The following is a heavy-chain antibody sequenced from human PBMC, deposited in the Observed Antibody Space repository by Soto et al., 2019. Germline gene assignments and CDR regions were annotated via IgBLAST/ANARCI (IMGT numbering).Heavy chain of an antibody. J-gene: IGHJ4*02. CDR3: SRDLGGWPDY. CDR2: INAGNGNT. V-gene: IGHV1-3*01. D-gene: IGHD2-15*01. CDR1: GYTFTIYA. Sequence: ASVKVSCTASGYTFTIYAMHWVRQAPGQRLEWMGWINAGNGNTKYSQKFQGRVTITRDTSASTAYMELSSLRSEDTAVYYCSRDLGGWPDYWGQGTLVTVSS.